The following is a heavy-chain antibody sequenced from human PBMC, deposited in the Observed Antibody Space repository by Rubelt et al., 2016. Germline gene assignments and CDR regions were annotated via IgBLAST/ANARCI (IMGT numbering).Heavy chain of an antibody. Sequence: GKGLEWVAVISYDGSNKYYADSVKGRFTISRDNSKNTLYLQMNSLRAEDTAVYYCARVQDGFFDYWGQGTLVTVSS. J-gene: IGHJ4*02. CDR3: ARVQDGFFDY. CDR2: ISYDGSNK. V-gene: IGHV3-30*04. D-gene: IGHD5-24*01.